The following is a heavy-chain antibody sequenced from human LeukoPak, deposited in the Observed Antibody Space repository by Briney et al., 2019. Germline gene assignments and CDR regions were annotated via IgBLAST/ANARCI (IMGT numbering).Heavy chain of an antibody. J-gene: IGHJ4*02. CDR1: GFSLNTRGVG. CDR2: IYWNDDK. V-gene: IGHV2-5*01. D-gene: IGHD3-22*01. CDR3: AHASYDSSGYFVQPVYY. Sequence: ESGPTLVNPTETLTLTCTFSGFSLNTRGVGVGWIRQPPGKALEWLALIYWNDDKRYSPSLKSRLTITKDTSKNQVVLTMTNMDPVDTATYYCAHASYDSSGYFVQPVYYGGQGTLVTVSS.